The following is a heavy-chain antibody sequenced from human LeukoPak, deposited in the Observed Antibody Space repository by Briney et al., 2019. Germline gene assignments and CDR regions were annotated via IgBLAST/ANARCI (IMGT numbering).Heavy chain of an antibody. V-gene: IGHV3-33*06. Sequence: PGRSLRLSXAASGFTFSSYGMHWVRQAPGKGLEWVAVIWYDGSNKYYADSVKGRFTISRDNSKNTLYLQMNSLRAEDTAVYYCAKGGPGGWLQAETPFDYWGQGTLVTVSS. CDR1: GFTFSSYG. CDR3: AKGGPGGWLQAETPFDY. J-gene: IGHJ4*02. D-gene: IGHD5-24*01. CDR2: IWYDGSNK.